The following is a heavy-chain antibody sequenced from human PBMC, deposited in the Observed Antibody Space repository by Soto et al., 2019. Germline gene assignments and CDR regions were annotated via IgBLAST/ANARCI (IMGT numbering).Heavy chain of an antibody. CDR1: RGPINSHY. CDR2: IFYSGST. Sequence: QVQLQESGPGLVRPSETLSLTCTVSRGPINSHYWSWIRQPPGKGLEWIGSIFYSGSTRYNSSLKGRVTIPIDRSQSHFSLRLTSVTAADTAVYYCARHTGSYPASSWGQGTLVTVSS. J-gene: IGHJ4*02. CDR3: ARHTGSYPASS. V-gene: IGHV4-59*08. D-gene: IGHD3-10*01.